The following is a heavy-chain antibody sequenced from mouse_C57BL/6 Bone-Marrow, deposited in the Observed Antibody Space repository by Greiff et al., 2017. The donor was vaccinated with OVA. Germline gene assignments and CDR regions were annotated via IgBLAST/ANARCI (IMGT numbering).Heavy chain of an antibody. D-gene: IGHD3-3*01. V-gene: IGHV1-62-2*01. Sequence: VQVVESGAELVKPGASVKLSCKASGYTFTEYTIHWVKPRSGQGLEWIGWFYPGSGSITYNEKFKDTATLTAAKSSSTVYMELSRLTSEDSAVYFCARHEGGTGWYFDVWGTGTTVTVSS. CDR3: ARHEGGTGWYFDV. CDR2: FYPGSGSI. CDR1: GYTFTEYT. J-gene: IGHJ1*03.